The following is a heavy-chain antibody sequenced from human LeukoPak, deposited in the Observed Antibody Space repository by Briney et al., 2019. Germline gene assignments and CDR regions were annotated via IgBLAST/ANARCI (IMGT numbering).Heavy chain of an antibody. Sequence: GGSLRLSCAASGFSFSTYVMNWVRQAPGKGLEWVSTINPGSGTHYADSVKGRFSISRDNSKSTLSLQMNSLRAEDTAVYYCARGSRKTGFDYWGQGSLVIVSS. V-gene: IGHV3-23*01. CDR2: INPGSGT. CDR1: GFSFSTYV. D-gene: IGHD6-6*01. CDR3: ARGSRKTGFDY. J-gene: IGHJ4*02.